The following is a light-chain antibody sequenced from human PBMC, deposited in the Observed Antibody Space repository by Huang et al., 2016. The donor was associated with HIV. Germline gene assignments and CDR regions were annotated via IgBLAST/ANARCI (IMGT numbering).Light chain of an antibody. V-gene: IGKV1-9*01. J-gene: IGKJ3*01. CDR1: QAISTN. CDR3: QQLHAYPIT. Sequence: IQLTQSPSSLSASVGDRVTITCRASQAISTNLAWYQQKSGEAPNLLIYAASTLHSGVPSRFSGSGSGTDFTLTISSLQPEDFATYYCQQLHAYPITFGPGTKVDIK. CDR2: AAS.